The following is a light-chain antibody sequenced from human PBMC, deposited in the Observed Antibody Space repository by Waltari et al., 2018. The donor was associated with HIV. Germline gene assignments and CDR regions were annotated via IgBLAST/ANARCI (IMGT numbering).Light chain of an antibody. Sequence: QSVLTQPPSVSAAPGQKVTISCSGSSPTIGHNYVSLYQQLQGTAPKLLIYDNNKRPSGIPDRFSGSKSGTSATLGITGLQTGDEADYYCGTWDSSLSADVFGGGTKLTVL. CDR3: GTWDSSLSADV. J-gene: IGLJ3*02. CDR2: DNN. CDR1: SPTIGHNY. V-gene: IGLV1-51*01.